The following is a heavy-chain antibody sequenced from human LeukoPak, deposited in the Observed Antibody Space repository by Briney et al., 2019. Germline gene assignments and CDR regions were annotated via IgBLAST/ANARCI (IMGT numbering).Heavy chain of an antibody. CDR2: INPNSGGT. CDR3: ARAGYGDAFHAFDI. Sequence: GASVKVSCKASGYTFTGYYMHWVRQAPGQGLEWMGWINPNSGGTNYAQKFQGRVTMTRDTSISTAYMELSRLRSDDTAVCYCARAGYGDAFHAFDIWGQGTMVTVSS. V-gene: IGHV1-2*02. J-gene: IGHJ3*02. D-gene: IGHD4-17*01. CDR1: GYTFTGYY.